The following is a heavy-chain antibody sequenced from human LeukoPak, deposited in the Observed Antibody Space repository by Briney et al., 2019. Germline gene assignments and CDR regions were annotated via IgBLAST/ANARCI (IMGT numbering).Heavy chain of an antibody. CDR3: ARAGRGLRYFDWLTYDY. Sequence: EASVKVSCKASGYTFTYYYMHWVRQAPGQGLEWMGWINPNSGYTNYAQKFQGRVTMTRDTSISTAYMELSRLRSDDTAVYYCARAGRGLRYFDWLTYDYWGQGTLVTVSS. CDR1: GYTFTYYY. V-gene: IGHV1-2*02. D-gene: IGHD3-9*01. J-gene: IGHJ4*02. CDR2: INPNSGYT.